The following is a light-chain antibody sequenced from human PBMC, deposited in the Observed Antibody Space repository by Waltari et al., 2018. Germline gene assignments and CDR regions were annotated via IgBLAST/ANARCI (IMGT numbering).Light chain of an antibody. CDR1: NIGSKS. Sequence: SYVVPQSPSVSVAPGETARITCGGDNIGSKSGHWYQQRPGQAPVLVISYDSDRPPGIPELFSGSNSGNTATLTISWVEADDEADYYCLVWHSTTDHHGVFGGGTKLTVL. V-gene: IGLV3-21*04. J-gene: IGLJ2*01. CDR3: LVWHSTTDHHGV. CDR2: YDS.